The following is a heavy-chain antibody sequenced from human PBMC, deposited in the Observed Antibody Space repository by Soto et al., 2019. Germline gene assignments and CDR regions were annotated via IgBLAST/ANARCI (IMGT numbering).Heavy chain of an antibody. CDR2: IYPGDSDT. J-gene: IGHJ3*02. CDR3: ARHSPYSSKVLDAFDI. CDR1: GYSFTSYW. Sequence: PVESLKISCKGSGYSFTSYWIGWVRQMPGKGLEWMGIIYPGDSDTRYSPSFQGQVTISADKSISTAYLQWSSLKASDTAMYYCARHSPYSSKVLDAFDIWGQGTMVTVAS. V-gene: IGHV5-51*01. D-gene: IGHD6-13*01.